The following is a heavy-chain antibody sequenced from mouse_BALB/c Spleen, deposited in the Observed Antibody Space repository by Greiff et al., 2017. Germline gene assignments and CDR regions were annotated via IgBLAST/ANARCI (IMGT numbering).Heavy chain of an antibody. Sequence: EVKLVESGGGLVKPGGSLKLSCAASGFTFSSYAMSWVRQSPETRLEWVAEISSGGSYTYYPDTVTGRFTISRDNAKNTLYLEMSSLRSEDTAMYYCARDNYRYDGAYWGQGTLVTVSA. V-gene: IGHV5-9-4*01. CDR1: GFTFSSYA. J-gene: IGHJ3*01. D-gene: IGHD2-14*01. CDR3: ARDNYRYDGAY. CDR2: ISSGGSYT.